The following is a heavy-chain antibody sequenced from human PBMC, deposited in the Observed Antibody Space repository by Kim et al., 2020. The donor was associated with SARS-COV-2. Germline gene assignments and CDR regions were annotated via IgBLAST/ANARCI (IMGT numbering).Heavy chain of an antibody. CDR1: GFTFGDYA. CDR2: ISWNSGSI. D-gene: IGHD2-8*01. CDR3: AKGGIVLMVYEGFDY. Sequence: GGSLRLSCAASGFTFGDYAMHWVRQAPGKGLEWVSGISWNSGSIGYADSVKGRFTISRDNAKNSLYLQMNSLRAEDTALYYCAKGGIVLMVYEGFDYWGQGTLVTVSS. V-gene: IGHV3-9*01. J-gene: IGHJ4*02.